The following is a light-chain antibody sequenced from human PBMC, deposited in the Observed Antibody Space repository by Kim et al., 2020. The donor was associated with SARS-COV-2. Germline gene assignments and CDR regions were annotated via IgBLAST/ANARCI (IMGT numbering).Light chain of an antibody. CDR2: KTP. V-gene: IGKV1-5*03. Sequence: DTQMTQSPPTLSASVGDRVTIACRASQSINGWLAWYQQKPGKAPKLLIYKTPNLESGIPSRFSGSGSGTEFTLTISSLQPDDFATYYCQQYNTYPLTFGGGTKVDIK. J-gene: IGKJ4*01. CDR3: QQYNTYPLT. CDR1: QSINGW.